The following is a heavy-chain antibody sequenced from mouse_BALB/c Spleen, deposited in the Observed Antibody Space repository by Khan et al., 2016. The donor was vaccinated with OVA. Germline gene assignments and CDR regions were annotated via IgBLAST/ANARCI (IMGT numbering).Heavy chain of an antibody. J-gene: IGHJ3*01. CDR3: ARGYGFFAY. Sequence: VQLQQSGPDLVKPGASVKISCKASGYSFTLYYMTWVKQSHGKSLEWIGRVNPNTGGSDYNQEFKGKAILTVDKSSNTAYMELHILTSEDSAVYYCARGYGFFAYWGQGTLGTVSA. V-gene: IGHV1-26*01. CDR1: GYSFTLYY. CDR2: VNPNTGGS. D-gene: IGHD1-2*01.